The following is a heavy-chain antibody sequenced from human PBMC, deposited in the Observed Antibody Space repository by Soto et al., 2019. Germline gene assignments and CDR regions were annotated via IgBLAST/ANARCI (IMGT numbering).Heavy chain of an antibody. D-gene: IGHD4-17*01. Sequence: QVQLVESGGGVVQPGRSLRLSCAASGFAFSAYGMHWVRQAPGKGLEWVAMIYYDGSNKYYADSVEGRFTISRDNSKNTLYLQMSSLRAGDTALYYCARVGGTVTSDYWGQGTLVTVSS. CDR1: GFAFSAYG. CDR2: IYYDGSNK. V-gene: IGHV3-33*01. J-gene: IGHJ4*02. CDR3: ARVGGTVTSDY.